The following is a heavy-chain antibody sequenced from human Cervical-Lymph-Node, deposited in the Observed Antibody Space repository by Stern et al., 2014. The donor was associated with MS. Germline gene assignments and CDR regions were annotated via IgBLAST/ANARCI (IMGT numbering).Heavy chain of an antibody. Sequence: QLQLQESGPGLVKASETLSLTCTVSGGSITTYYWSWIRQPPGKGLEWIGYIYYSGSTNYNPSLKSRVTISVDMSNNQFSLNLTSVTAADTAVYYCARHRGRMWYFDLWGRATLVTVSS. D-gene: IGHD1-26*01. CDR2: IYYSGST. CDR3: ARHRGRMWYFDL. CDR1: GGSITTYY. J-gene: IGHJ2*01. V-gene: IGHV4-59*08.